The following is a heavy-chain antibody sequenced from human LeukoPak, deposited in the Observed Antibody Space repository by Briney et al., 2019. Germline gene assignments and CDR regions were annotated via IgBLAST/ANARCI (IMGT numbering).Heavy chain of an antibody. CDR3: ARAQPPYYDFWSGYYYYYYMDV. V-gene: IGHV3-74*01. D-gene: IGHD3-3*01. J-gene: IGHJ6*03. CDR1: GFTFSSYW. Sequence: GGSLRLSCAASGFTFSSYWMHWVRQAPGKGLVWVSRINSDGSSTSYADSVKGRFTISRDNAKNTLYLQMNSLRAEDMAVYYCARAQPPYYDFWSGYYYYYYMDVWGKGTTVTVSS. CDR2: INSDGSST.